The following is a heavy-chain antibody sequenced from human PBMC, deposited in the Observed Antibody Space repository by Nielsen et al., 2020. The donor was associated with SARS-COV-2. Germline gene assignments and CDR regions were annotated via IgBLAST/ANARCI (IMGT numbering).Heavy chain of an antibody. V-gene: IGHV3-21*01. D-gene: IGHD2-21*02. Sequence: VRQMPGKGLEWVSSISSSSSYIYYADSVKGRFTISRDNAKNSLYLQMNSLRAEDTAVYYCARDRGRKIVVVTATPALIDYWGQGTLVTVSS. J-gene: IGHJ4*02. CDR2: ISSSSSYI. CDR3: ARDRGRKIVVVTATPALIDY.